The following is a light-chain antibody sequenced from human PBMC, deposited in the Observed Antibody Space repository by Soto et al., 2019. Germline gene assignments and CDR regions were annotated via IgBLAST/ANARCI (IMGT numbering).Light chain of an antibody. J-gene: IGLJ3*02. CDR3: CSYGSGDVFV. CDR1: ISDVGSYNF. CDR2: DAT. Sequence: QSALAQPASVSGSPGQSITISCTGSISDVGSYNFVSWFQQHPGKVPKLIIYDATRRPSGVSNRFSGSISANTASLTISGLQAEDEAHYFCCSYGSGDVFVFGGGTKVTVL. V-gene: IGLV2-23*02.